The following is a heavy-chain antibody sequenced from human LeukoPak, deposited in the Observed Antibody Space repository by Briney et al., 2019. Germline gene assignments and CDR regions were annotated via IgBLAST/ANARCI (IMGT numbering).Heavy chain of an antibody. V-gene: IGHV4-31*03. D-gene: IGHD1-20*01. J-gene: IGHJ4*02. CDR2: IFYNGNT. Sequence: WRTLSLTCPVSGAPLTTGGSYWNWIPRHPGRGLEWIGYIFYNGNTYYNPSLKGRVTISLDRSNNQFSLNLSSVTAADTAIYYCATAITGTSPGFDYWGQGTLVTVSS. CDR1: GAPLTTGGSY. CDR3: ATAITGTSPGFDY.